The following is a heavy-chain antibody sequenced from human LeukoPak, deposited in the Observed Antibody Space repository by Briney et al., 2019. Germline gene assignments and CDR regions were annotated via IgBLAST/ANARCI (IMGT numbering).Heavy chain of an antibody. V-gene: IGHV3-48*01. CDR1: GFTFSSYS. Sequence: GSLRLSCAASGFTFSSYSMNWVRQAPGKGLEWVSYISSSSSTIYYADSVKGRFTISRDNAKNSLYLQMNTLRAEDTAVYYCARDVNLGWLSRYYFDHWGQGTLVTVSS. J-gene: IGHJ4*02. D-gene: IGHD3-3*01. CDR3: ARDVNLGWLSRYYFDH. CDR2: ISSSSSTI.